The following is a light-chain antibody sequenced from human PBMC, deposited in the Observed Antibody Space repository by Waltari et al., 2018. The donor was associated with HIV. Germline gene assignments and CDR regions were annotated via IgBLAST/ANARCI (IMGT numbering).Light chain of an antibody. CDR1: NTTIGSSS. Sequence: QPVLTQLPSLSGTPGQTVTISCSGSNTTIGSSSMSWYQHHPGTTPRLLIYSNNERPSGVPDRFSGAKSGTSASLTISGLRSEDEADYYCSTWDESQSFQVFGGGTKVTVL. V-gene: IGLV1-47*01. CDR2: SNN. J-gene: IGLJ3*02. CDR3: STWDESQSFQV.